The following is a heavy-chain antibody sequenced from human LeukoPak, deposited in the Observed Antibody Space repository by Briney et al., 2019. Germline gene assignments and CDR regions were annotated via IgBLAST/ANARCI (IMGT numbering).Heavy chain of an antibody. CDR2: ISAYKGNT. V-gene: IGHV1-18*01. Sequence: GASVKVSCNASGYTVTSYGISWGPGSPGQGREGMGWISAYKGNTNYAQKLQCRVTMTTAPSTSTAYMELRSLRSDATAVYYCARLPAPYYYGSGSYRSDYWGQGTLVTVSS. CDR3: ARLPAPYYYGSGSYRSDY. CDR1: GYTVTSYG. D-gene: IGHD3-10*01. J-gene: IGHJ4*02.